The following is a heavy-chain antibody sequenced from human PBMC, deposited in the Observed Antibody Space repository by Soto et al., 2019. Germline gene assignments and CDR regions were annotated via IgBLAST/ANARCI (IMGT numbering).Heavy chain of an antibody. CDR2: IRQDGSEK. D-gene: IGHD4-17*01. CDR1: GFTFSSYW. J-gene: IGHJ5*02. CDR3: AREPLRPDSNWFDP. Sequence: GGSLRLSCAASGFTFSSYWMSWVRQAPGKGLEWVANIRQDGSEKYYVDSVKGRFTISRDNAKNSLYLQMNSLRAEDTAVYYCAREPLRPDSNWFDPWGQGTLVTVS. V-gene: IGHV3-7*03.